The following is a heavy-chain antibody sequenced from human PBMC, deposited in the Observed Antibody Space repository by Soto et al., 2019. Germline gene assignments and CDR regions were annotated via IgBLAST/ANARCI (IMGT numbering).Heavy chain of an antibody. J-gene: IGHJ6*03. Sequence: PSETLSLTCTVSGGSISSSSYYWGWIRQPPGKGLEWIGSIYYSGSTYYNPSLKSRVTISVDTSKNQFSLKLSSVTAADTAVYYCARAYYDFWSGHSYYYYYMDVWGKGTTVTSP. CDR1: GGSISSSSYY. D-gene: IGHD3-3*01. CDR2: IYYSGST. CDR3: ARAYYDFWSGHSYYYYYMDV. V-gene: IGHV4-39*01.